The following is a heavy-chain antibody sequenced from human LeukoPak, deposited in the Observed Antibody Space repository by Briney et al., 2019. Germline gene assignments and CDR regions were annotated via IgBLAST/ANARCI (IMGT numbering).Heavy chain of an antibody. D-gene: IGHD3-9*01. V-gene: IGHV4-34*01. CDR1: GGSISSYH. CDR2: INDSENT. J-gene: IGHJ5*02. Sequence: PSETLSLTCTVSGGSISSYHWSWIRQPPGKGLEWIGEINDSENTNYNPSLKSRVTISIDTSKNQFSLTLTSVTAADTAVYYCAGGHRNWLLSWFDPWGRGTLVTVSS. CDR3: AGGHRNWLLSWFDP.